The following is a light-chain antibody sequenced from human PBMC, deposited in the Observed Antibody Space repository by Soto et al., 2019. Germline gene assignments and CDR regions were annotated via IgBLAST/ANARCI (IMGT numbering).Light chain of an antibody. CDR2: DAS. Sequence: VFTDSAGTLSLSPLERATLSFMSIQTVINNYLAWYQQKPCQAPRLLIYDASSRATGIPDRFSGGGSGTDFTLTISRLEPEDFAVYYCQQFSSYPLTFGGGTKVDIK. CDR1: QTVINNY. V-gene: IGKV3-20*01. CDR3: QQFSSYPLT. J-gene: IGKJ4*01.